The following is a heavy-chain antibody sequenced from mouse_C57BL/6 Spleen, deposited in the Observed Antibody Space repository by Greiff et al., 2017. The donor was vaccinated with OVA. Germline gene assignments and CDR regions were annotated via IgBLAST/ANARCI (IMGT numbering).Heavy chain of an antibody. Sequence: QVQLQQSGAELVKPGASVKISCKASGYAFSSYWMNWVKQRPGKGLEWIGQIYPGDGDTNYNGKFKGKATLTADKSSSTAYMQLSSLTSEDSAVYFCARPLYYGNYDYAMDYWGQGTSVTVSS. J-gene: IGHJ4*01. D-gene: IGHD2-1*01. CDR2: IYPGDGDT. CDR3: ARPLYYGNYDYAMDY. CDR1: GYAFSSYW. V-gene: IGHV1-80*01.